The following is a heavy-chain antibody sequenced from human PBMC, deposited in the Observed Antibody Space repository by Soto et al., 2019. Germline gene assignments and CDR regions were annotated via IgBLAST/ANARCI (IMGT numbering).Heavy chain of an antibody. Sequence: QVQLVQSGAEVKKPGSSVKVSCKASGGTFSSYAISWVRQAPGQGLEWMGGIISIFGTANYAQKFQGRVTITADESTSTAYMELSSMRSEDTAVYYCAREVEYYYDSSGSGMDVWGQGTTVTVSS. CDR3: AREVEYYYDSSGSGMDV. CDR1: GGTFSSYA. CDR2: IISIFGTA. V-gene: IGHV1-69*12. J-gene: IGHJ6*02. D-gene: IGHD3-22*01.